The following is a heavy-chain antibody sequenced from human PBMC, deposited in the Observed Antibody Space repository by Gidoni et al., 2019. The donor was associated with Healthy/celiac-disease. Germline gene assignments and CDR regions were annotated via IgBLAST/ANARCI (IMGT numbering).Heavy chain of an antibody. CDR1: GFTFSSYA. CDR2: ISYDGSNK. CDR3: ARVPTTRGGDYGHYFDY. D-gene: IGHD4-17*01. V-gene: IGHV3-30*01. J-gene: IGHJ4*02. Sequence: QVQLVESGGGVVQPGRSLRLPCAASGFTFSSYAMHWVRQAPGKGLEWVAVISYDGSNKYYADSVKGRFTISRDNSKNTLYLQMNSLRAEDTAVYYCARVPTTRGGDYGHYFDYWGQGTLVTVSS.